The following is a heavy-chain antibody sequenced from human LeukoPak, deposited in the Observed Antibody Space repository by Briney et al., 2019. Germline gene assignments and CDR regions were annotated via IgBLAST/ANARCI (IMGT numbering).Heavy chain of an antibody. J-gene: IGHJ5*02. CDR1: GYTFTGYY. D-gene: IGHD6-13*01. V-gene: IGHV1-2*02. CDR3: AREEAGCSSSSNWFDP. CDR2: INPNSGGT. Sequence: ASVKVSCKASGYTFTGYYMHWVRQAPGQGLEWMGWINPNSGGTNYAQKFQGRVTMTRDTSISTAYMELSRLRSDDTAVYYCAREEAGCSSSSNWFDPWGQGTLVTVSS.